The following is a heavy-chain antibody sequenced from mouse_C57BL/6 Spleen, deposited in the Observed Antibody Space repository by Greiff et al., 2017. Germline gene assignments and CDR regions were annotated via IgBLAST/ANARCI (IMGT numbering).Heavy chain of an antibody. J-gene: IGHJ3*01. CDR3: ARWGDYDPAWFAY. Sequence: QVQLQQSGPELVKPGASVKISCKASGYAFRSSWLNWVKQRPGKGLEWIGRIYPGDGDTNYHGKFKGKATLTADKSASTAYMQLSSLTSEDSAVYFCARWGDYDPAWFAYWGQGTLVTVSA. V-gene: IGHV1-82*01. D-gene: IGHD2-4*01. CDR2: IYPGDGDT. CDR1: GYAFRSSW.